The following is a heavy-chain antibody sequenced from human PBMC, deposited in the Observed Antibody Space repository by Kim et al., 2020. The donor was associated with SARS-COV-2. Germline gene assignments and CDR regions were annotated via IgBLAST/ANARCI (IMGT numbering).Heavy chain of an antibody. CDR3: ARVPYGSGRIDY. J-gene: IGHJ4*02. Sequence: SETLSLTCTVSGGSISSYYWSWIRQPPGKGLEWIGYIYYSGSTNYNPSLKSRVTISVDTSKNQFSLKLNSVTAADTAVYYCARVPYGSGRIDYWGQGTRVTVSS. V-gene: IGHV4-59*13. CDR1: GGSISSYY. D-gene: IGHD3-10*01. CDR2: IYYSGST.